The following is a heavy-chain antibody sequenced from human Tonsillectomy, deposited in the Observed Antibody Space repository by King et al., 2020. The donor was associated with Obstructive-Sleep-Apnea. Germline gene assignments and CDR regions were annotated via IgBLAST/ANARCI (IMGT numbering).Heavy chain of an antibody. CDR1: GYNFNNQW. CDR3: ARQSGTYPHYYFDY. CDR2: IYPSDSDT. Sequence: DVQLVESGEEVKKPGESLTISCEASGYNFNNQWIAWVRQMPGNGLESMGIIYPSDSDTIYSPSFQGQVTISADKSISTAYLHWSSLKASDTAIYYCARQSGTYPHYYFDYWGQGTLVTVSS. J-gene: IGHJ4*02. V-gene: IGHV5-51*01. D-gene: IGHD1-26*01.